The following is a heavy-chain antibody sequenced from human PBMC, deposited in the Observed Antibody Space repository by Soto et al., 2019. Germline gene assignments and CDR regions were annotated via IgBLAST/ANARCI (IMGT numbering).Heavy chain of an antibody. J-gene: IGHJ4*02. CDR3: ARGIDIVVVPAATASDY. CDR1: GFTFSSYG. D-gene: IGHD2-2*01. V-gene: IGHV3-33*01. CDR2: IWYDGSNK. Sequence: QVQLVESGGGVVQPRRSLRLSCAASGFTFSSYGMHWVRQAPGKGLEWVAVIWYDGSNKYYADSVKGRFTISRDNSKNTLYLQMNSLRAEDTAVYYCARGIDIVVVPAATASDYWGQGTLVTVSS.